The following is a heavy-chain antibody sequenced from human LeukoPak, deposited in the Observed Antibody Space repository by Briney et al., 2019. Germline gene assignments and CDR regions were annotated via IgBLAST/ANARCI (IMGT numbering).Heavy chain of an antibody. D-gene: IGHD2-21*01. V-gene: IGHV4-61*05. CDR3: ARGVVIAPQTFDY. CDR1: GGSISSSSSY. J-gene: IGHJ4*02. Sequence: PSETLSLTCTISGGSISSSSSYWGWIRQPPGKGLEWIGYIYYSGSTNYNPSLKSRVTISVDTSKNQFSLKLSSVTAADTAVYYCARGVVIAPQTFDYWGQGTLVTVSS. CDR2: IYYSGST.